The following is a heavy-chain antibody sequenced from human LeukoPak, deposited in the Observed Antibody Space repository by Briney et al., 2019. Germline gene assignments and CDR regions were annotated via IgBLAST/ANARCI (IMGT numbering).Heavy chain of an antibody. Sequence: GGSLRLSCAVSGFTFSSYWMSWVRQAPGKGLEWVANIKQDGSEKYYVDSVKGRFTISRDNAKNSLYLQMNSLRAEDTAVYYCARDPRAAAGYYYYYMDVWGKGTTVTVSS. CDR3: ARDPRAAAGYYYYYMDV. CDR2: IKQDGSEK. CDR1: GFTFSSYW. J-gene: IGHJ6*03. V-gene: IGHV3-7*01. D-gene: IGHD6-13*01.